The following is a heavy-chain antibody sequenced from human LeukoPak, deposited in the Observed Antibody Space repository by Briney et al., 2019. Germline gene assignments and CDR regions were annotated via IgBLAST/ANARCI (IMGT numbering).Heavy chain of an antibody. J-gene: IGHJ2*01. CDR2: IRYDGSNK. CDR3: AEWNSVYWYFDL. V-gene: IGHV3-30*02. CDR1: GFTFSGSG. Sequence: PGGSLRLSCAASGFTFSGSGMHWVRQAPGKGLEWVTFIRYDGSNKYYTDSVKGRFTISRDNSKNTLYLQMDSLRAEDTALYYCAEWNSVYWYFDLWGRGTLVTVSS. D-gene: IGHD1-1*01.